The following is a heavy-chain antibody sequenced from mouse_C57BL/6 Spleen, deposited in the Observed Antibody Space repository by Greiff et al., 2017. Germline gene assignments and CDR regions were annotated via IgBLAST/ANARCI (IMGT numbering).Heavy chain of an antibody. D-gene: IGHD2-2*01. CDR1: GFTFSSYP. CDR2: ISGGGGNT. Sequence: EVKLVESGGGLVKPGGSLKLSCAASGFTFSSYPMSWVRQTPEKRLEWVATISGGGGNTYYPDSVKGRFTISRDNAKNTLYLQMSSLRSEDTALYYCARHVYYGHGAMDYWGQGTSVTVSS. V-gene: IGHV5-9*01. J-gene: IGHJ4*01. CDR3: ARHVYYGHGAMDY.